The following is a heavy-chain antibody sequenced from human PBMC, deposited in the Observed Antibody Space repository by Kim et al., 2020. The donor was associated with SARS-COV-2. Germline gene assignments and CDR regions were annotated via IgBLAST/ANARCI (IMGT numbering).Heavy chain of an antibody. D-gene: IGHD5-18*01. Sequence: GGSLRLSCAASGFTFSSYAMHWVRQAPGKGLEWVAVISNDGSNKYYADSVKGRFTISRDNSKNTLYLQMNSLRAEDTAVYYCARASTIQLWLYYYYGMDVWGQGTTVTVSS. J-gene: IGHJ6*02. CDR2: ISNDGSNK. V-gene: IGHV3-30*04. CDR3: ARASTIQLWLYYYYGMDV. CDR1: GFTFSSYA.